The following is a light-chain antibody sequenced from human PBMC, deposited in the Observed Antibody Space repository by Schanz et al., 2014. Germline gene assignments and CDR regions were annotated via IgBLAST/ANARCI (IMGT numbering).Light chain of an antibody. Sequence: SYELTQPPSVSVAPGQTARITCGGNNIGTKSVHWYQQKPGQAPVLVVYDDSDRPSGIPERFSGSKSGTSASLVISGLRSEDEADYYCETWDDSLSARFFGTGTKLTVL. CDR1: NIGTKS. J-gene: IGLJ1*01. V-gene: IGLV3-21*02. CDR3: ETWDDSLSARF. CDR2: DDS.